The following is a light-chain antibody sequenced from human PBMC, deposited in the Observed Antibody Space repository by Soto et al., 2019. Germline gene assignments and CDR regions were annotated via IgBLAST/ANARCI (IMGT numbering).Light chain of an antibody. CDR1: QSASSD. CDR2: GAS. Sequence: EIEMTQSPATLSVSPGEGGHLXCRASQSASSDLDWYQQRPGQAPRRLIYGASTRNTGIPARFSGSGCGKEFILTISRLRSEDSGVYHCQQRNDWGTFGGGTKVDIK. CDR3: QQRNDWGT. V-gene: IGKV3-15*01. J-gene: IGKJ4*01.